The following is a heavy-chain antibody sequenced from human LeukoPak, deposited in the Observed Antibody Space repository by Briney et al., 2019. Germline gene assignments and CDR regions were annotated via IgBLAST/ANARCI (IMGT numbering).Heavy chain of an antibody. J-gene: IGHJ1*01. CDR2: INPSGGST. CDR1: GYTFTGYY. V-gene: IGHV1-46*01. D-gene: IGHD2-21*01. CDR3: ARDESTSILWW. Sequence: ASVEVSCKASGYTFTGYYMHWVRQAPGQGLEWMGIINPSGGSTSYAQKFQGRVTMTRDTSTSTVYMELSSLRSEDTAVYYCARDESTSILWWWGQGTLVTVSS.